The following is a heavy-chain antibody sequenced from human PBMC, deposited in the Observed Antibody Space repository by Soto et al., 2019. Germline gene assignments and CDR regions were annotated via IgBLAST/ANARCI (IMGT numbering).Heavy chain of an antibody. J-gene: IGHJ6*02. V-gene: IGHV3-13*05. CDR1: GFTFRAYD. CDR3: ARAYSGRLPRRADYYFAMDV. D-gene: IGHD2-15*01. Sequence: PGGALSLSCAASGFTFRAYDMHWVRQTTGKGLEWVSAIGAADDPYYLGSVKGRFTISRENAKNSLYLQMNSLRAEDTAVYYCARAYSGRLPRRADYYFAMDVWGQGTTVTAP. CDR2: IGAADDP.